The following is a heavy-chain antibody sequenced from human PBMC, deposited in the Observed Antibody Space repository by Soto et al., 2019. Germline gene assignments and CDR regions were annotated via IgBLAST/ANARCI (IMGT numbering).Heavy chain of an antibody. CDR3: ATWGSTAFDI. V-gene: IGHV4-4*02. CDR1: RGSMSSSDW. J-gene: IGHJ3*02. Sequence: QLQESGPGLVEPSGTLSLTCAVSRGSMSSSDWWCWVRQAPGKGLEWIGETYHSGNTNYNPSLKSRDTLSVDNSKNQFSLTLTSVTAADTGVYYCATWGSTAFDIWGQGTMVTVSS. D-gene: IGHD3-16*01. CDR2: TYHSGNT.